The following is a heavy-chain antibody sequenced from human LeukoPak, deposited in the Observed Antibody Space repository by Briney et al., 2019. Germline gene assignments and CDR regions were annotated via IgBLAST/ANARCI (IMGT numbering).Heavy chain of an antibody. D-gene: IGHD1-26*01. Sequence: GGSLRLSCTASGFTFSSYAMNWVRQAPGMGLEWVSSLSGSGGSSYYADSVKGRFTISRDNSKSTLYLQMNSLRAEDTAVYYCARDLSGSYPAGFDYWGQGTLVTVSS. CDR3: ARDLSGSYPAGFDY. CDR1: GFTFSSYA. J-gene: IGHJ4*02. V-gene: IGHV3-23*01. CDR2: LSGSGGSS.